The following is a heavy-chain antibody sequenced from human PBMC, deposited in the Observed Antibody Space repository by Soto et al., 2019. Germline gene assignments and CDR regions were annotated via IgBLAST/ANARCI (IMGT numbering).Heavy chain of an antibody. J-gene: IGHJ4*02. CDR3: ARSDMTTVTPFDY. CDR2: IYYSGST. CDR1: GGSISSYY. Sequence: SETLSLTCTVSGGSISSYYWSWIRQPPGKGPEWIGYIYYSGSTNYNPSLKSRVTISVDTSKNQFSLKLSSVTAADTAVYYCARSDMTTVTPFDYWGQGTLVTVSS. D-gene: IGHD4-17*01. V-gene: IGHV4-59*01.